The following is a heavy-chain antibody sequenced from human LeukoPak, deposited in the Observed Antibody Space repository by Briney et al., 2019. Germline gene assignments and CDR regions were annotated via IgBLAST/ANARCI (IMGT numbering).Heavy chain of an antibody. D-gene: IGHD3-10*01. V-gene: IGHV1-69*13. Sequence: GASVKVSCKASGRTFSSYAISWVRQAPGQGLEWMGGIIPIFGTANYAQKFQGRVTITADESTSTAYMELSSLRSEDTAVYYCAREGKGNGAPYYFDYWGQGTLVTVSS. CDR3: AREGKGNGAPYYFDY. J-gene: IGHJ4*02. CDR1: GRTFSSYA. CDR2: IIPIFGTA.